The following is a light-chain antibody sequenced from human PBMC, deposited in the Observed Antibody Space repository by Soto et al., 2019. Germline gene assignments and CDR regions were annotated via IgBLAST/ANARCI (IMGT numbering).Light chain of an antibody. J-gene: IGKJ3*01. V-gene: IGKV1-9*01. CDR3: QQLNSYPLT. CDR1: QGISSY. CDR2: AAS. Sequence: IQLTQSPSSLSASVGDRVTITCRASQGISSYLAWYQQKPGKAPKLLIYAASTLQSGVPSRFSGSGSGTEFALYISSLRPEDFAAYYCQQLNSYPLTFDHGTKVDIK.